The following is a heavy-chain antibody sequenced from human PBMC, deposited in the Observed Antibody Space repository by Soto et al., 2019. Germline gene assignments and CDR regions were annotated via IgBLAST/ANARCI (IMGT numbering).Heavy chain of an antibody. J-gene: IGHJ4*02. CDR2: IYSGGST. V-gene: IGHV3-66*01. CDR1: GFTVSSNY. Sequence: GSLRLSCAASGFTVSSNYMSWVRQAPGKGLEWVSVIYSGGSTYYADSVKGRFTISRDNSKNTLYLQMDSLRAEDTAVYYCARARDIAAAGTGWYFDYWGQGTLVSVSS. D-gene: IGHD6-13*01. CDR3: ARARDIAAAGTGWYFDY.